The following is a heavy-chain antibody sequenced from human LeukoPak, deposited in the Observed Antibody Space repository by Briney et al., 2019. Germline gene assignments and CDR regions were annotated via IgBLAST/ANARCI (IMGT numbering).Heavy chain of an antibody. CDR1: GFTFSSYE. J-gene: IGHJ4*02. CDR2: ISSSGSAI. V-gene: IGHV3-48*03. CDR3: ARGLAPSDY. Sequence: GGSLRLSCAASGFTFSSYEMNWVRQAPGKGLEWVSYISSSGSAIYYADSVKGRFTISRDNAKNSLFLQINSLRVEDTAVYYCARGLAPSDYWGQGTLVTVSS.